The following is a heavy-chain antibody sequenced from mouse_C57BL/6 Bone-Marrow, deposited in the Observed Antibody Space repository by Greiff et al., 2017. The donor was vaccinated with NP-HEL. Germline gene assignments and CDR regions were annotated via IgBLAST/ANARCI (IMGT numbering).Heavy chain of an antibody. Sequence: QVQLQQPGAELVKPGASVKLSCKASGYTFTSYWMQWVKQRPGQGLEWIGEIDPSDSSTNYNQKFKGKATLTVDTSSSTAYMQLSSLTSEDSAVYYCARYYYGSGYFDYWGQGTTLTVSS. CDR1: GYTFTSYW. D-gene: IGHD1-1*01. V-gene: IGHV1-50*01. J-gene: IGHJ2*01. CDR2: IDPSDSST. CDR3: ARYYYGSGYFDY.